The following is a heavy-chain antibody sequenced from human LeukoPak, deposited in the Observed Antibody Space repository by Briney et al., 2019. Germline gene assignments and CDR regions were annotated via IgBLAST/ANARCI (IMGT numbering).Heavy chain of an antibody. J-gene: IGHJ3*01. CDR1: GFTFSDYG. V-gene: IGHV3-33*01. D-gene: IGHD5-12*01. CDR3: ARAGGSRYGYAFDV. CDR2: IWHDGSNK. Sequence: GGSLRLSCVAPGFTFSDYGMHWVRQAPGKGLEWVAVIWHDGSNKYYADSVKGRFTISRDNSENTLYLQMNSLRVEDTALFYCARAGGSRYGYAFDVWGQGTLVTVSS.